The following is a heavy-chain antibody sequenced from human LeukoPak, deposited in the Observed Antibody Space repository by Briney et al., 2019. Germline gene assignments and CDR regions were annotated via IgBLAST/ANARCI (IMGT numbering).Heavy chain of an antibody. CDR3: AKTDTAMVYFDY. J-gene: IGHJ4*02. V-gene: IGHV3-30*02. D-gene: IGHD5-18*01. CDR1: GFTFSSYG. CDR2: IRYDGSNK. Sequence: GGSLRLXCAASGFTFSSYGMQWVRQAPGKGLEWVAFIRYDGSNKYYADSVKGRFTISRDNSKNTLYLQMNSLRAEDTAVYYCAKTDTAMVYFDYWGQGTLVTVSS.